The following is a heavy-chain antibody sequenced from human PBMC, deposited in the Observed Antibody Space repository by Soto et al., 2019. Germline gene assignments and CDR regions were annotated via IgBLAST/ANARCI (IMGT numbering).Heavy chain of an antibody. CDR2: IDSNGGT. D-gene: IGHD3-10*01. Sequence: SETLSLTCTVSGGSLSSGAYYWSWIRQPPGRRLEWIGYIDSNGGTSYNPSLQSRVTMSIDTSTKQIFLKLSSVTAADTAVYYCVRQGFGRLHGLVDVWGQGTTVTVSS. CDR3: VRQGFGRLHGLVDV. V-gene: IGHV4-61*08. CDR1: GGSLSSGAYY. J-gene: IGHJ6*02.